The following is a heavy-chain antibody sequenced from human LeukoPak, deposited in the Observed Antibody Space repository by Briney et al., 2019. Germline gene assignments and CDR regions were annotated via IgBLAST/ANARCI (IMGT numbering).Heavy chain of an antibody. CDR2: INPNSGGT. J-gene: IGHJ4*02. D-gene: IGHD3-10*01. CDR1: GYTFTGYY. V-gene: IGHV1-2*04. CDR3: ARGGYGSGSYGYY. Sequence: ASVKVSCKASGYTFTGYYMHWVRQAPGQGLEWMGWINPNSGGTNYAQKFQGWVTMTRDTSISTAYMELSRLRSDDTAVYYCARGGYGSGSYGYYWDQGTLVTVSS.